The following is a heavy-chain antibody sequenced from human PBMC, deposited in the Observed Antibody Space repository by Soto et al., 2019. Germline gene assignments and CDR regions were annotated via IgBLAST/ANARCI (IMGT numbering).Heavy chain of an antibody. V-gene: IGHV1-69*13. CDR2: IIPIFGTA. D-gene: IGHD2-8*01. Sequence: ASVKVSCKASGGTFSSYAISWVRQAPGQGLEWMGGIIPIFGTANYAQKFQGKVTITADESTSTAYMELSSLRSEDTAVYYCARPWGMRDYYYYGMDVWGQGTTVTVSS. CDR3: ARPWGMRDYYYYGMDV. J-gene: IGHJ6*02. CDR1: GGTFSSYA.